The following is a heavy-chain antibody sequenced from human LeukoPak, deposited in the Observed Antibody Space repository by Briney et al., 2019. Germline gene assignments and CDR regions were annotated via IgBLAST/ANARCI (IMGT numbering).Heavy chain of an antibody. CDR2: FDPEDGET. CDR1: GYTLTELS. Sequence: GASVKVPCKVSGYTLTELSMHWVRQAPGKGLEWMGGFDPEDGETIYAQKFQGRVTMTEDTSTDTAYMELSSLRSEDTAVYYCATAVDYYGSGSYDYWGQGTLVTVSS. V-gene: IGHV1-24*01. CDR3: ATAVDYYGSGSYDY. D-gene: IGHD3-10*01. J-gene: IGHJ4*02.